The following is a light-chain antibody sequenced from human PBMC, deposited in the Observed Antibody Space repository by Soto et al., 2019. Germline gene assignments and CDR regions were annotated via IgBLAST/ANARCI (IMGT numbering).Light chain of an antibody. CDR1: SSNIGSDY. CDR2: RNN. CDR3: ASWDDNGYWV. V-gene: IGLV1-47*01. Sequence: QSVLTQPPSVSGTPGQRVTISCSGSSSNIGSDYVYWFQQLPGTAPKVLIYRNNQRPSGVPERFSGSKSGTSASLAISGLRSEDEADYYCASWDDNGYWVFGGGTKVTVL. J-gene: IGLJ3*02.